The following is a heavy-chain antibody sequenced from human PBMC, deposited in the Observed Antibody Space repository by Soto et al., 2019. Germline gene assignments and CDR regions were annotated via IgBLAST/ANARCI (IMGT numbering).Heavy chain of an antibody. CDR2: TDGSGTST. CDR1: GFTFSTYW. V-gene: IGHV3-23*01. D-gene: IGHD6-13*01. CDR3: AKAASSSGYYYYYYGMDV. Sequence: GGSLRLSCVASGFTFSTYWMHWVRQTPGEGLEWVSDTDGSGTSTTYADSVKGRFTISRDNSKNTLYLQMNSLRADDTAIYYCAKAASSSGYYYYYYGMDVWGQGTTVTVSS. J-gene: IGHJ6*02.